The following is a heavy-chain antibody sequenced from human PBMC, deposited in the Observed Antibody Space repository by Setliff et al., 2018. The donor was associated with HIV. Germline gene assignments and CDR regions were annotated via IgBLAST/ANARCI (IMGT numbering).Heavy chain of an antibody. Sequence: PSETLSLTCPVSGYSISSGYYWGWIRQPPGKGLEWIGNIHHSGSVYYNLSLKRRVTISVDTSKNQFSLKLTSATAADTAVYYCASVDWGYSSNWSIDYWGQGMLVTVSS. V-gene: IGHV4-38-2*01. CDR2: IHHSGSV. J-gene: IGHJ4*02. CDR1: GYSISSGYY. CDR3: ASVDWGYSSNWSIDY. D-gene: IGHD6-13*01.